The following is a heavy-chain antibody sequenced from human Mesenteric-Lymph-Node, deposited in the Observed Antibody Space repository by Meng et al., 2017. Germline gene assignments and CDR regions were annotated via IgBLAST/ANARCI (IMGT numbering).Heavy chain of an antibody. D-gene: IGHD2-21*01. CDR1: GGSLSSGDYY. CDR2: IHHSGSA. Sequence: QLQQSGPGLVKPSQTLSLTWTVPGGSLSSGDYYWSWIRQPPGKGLEWIGYIHHSGSAYYNPSLKSRVSISVDTSKNQFSLNLNSMTAADTAVYYCASFDHIPRRNYFDYWGQGTLVTVSS. J-gene: IGHJ4*02. V-gene: IGHV4-30-4*01. CDR3: ASFDHIPRRNYFDY.